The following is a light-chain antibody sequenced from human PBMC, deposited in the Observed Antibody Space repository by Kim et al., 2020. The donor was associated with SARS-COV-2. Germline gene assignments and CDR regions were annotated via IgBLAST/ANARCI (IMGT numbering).Light chain of an antibody. V-gene: IGKV3-15*01. CDR3: QQYAYARA. Sequence: PGERATLSCKSSRSIARRYDTYQQKPRQALRVLLYGASARATGIAVRFRGGGCVTEFALTICNLQSEKFAVYHYQQYAYARAFGEGRRLKIK. CDR2: GAS. J-gene: IGKJ5*01. CDR1: RSIARR.